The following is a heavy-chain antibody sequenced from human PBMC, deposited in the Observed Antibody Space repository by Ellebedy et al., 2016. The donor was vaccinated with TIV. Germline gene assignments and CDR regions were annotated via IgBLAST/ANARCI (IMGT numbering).Heavy chain of an antibody. D-gene: IGHD4-17*01. V-gene: IGHV3-53*04. Sequence: GESLKISCAASGFTVSSNYMSWVRQAPGKGLEWVSVIYSGGRTYYADSVKGRFTISRHNSKNTLYLQMNSLRAEDTAVYYCAKSASVTPAFDYWGQGTLVTVSS. J-gene: IGHJ4*02. CDR1: GFTVSSNY. CDR2: IYSGGRT. CDR3: AKSASVTPAFDY.